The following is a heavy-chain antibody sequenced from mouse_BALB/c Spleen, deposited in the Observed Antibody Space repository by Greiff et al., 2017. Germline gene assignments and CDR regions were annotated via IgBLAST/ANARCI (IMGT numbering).Heavy chain of an antibody. V-gene: IGHV1S41*01. CDR2: IAPGSGST. CDR1: GYTFTSYW. Sequence: DLVKPGASVKLSCKASGYTFTSYWINWIKQRPGQGLEWIGRIAPGSGSTYYNEMFKGKATLTVDTSSSTAYIQLSSLSSEDSAVYFCARSGSPYYYAMDYWGQGTSVTVSS. CDR3: ARSGSPYYYAMDY. J-gene: IGHJ4*01. D-gene: IGHD1-1*01.